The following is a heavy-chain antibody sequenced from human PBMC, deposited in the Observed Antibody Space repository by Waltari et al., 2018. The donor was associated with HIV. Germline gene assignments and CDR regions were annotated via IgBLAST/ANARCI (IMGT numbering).Heavy chain of an antibody. CDR3: AKVSSGVGY. J-gene: IGHJ4*02. CDR2: ISWNSGSI. V-gene: IGHV3-9*01. CDR1: GFTFDDYA. D-gene: IGHD3-10*01. Sequence: EVQLVESGGGLVQPGRSLRLSCAASGFTFDDYAMHWVRQAPGKGLEWVSGISWNSGSIGYADSVKGRFTISRDNAKNSLYLQMNSLRAEDTALYYCAKVSSGVGYWGQGTLVTVSS.